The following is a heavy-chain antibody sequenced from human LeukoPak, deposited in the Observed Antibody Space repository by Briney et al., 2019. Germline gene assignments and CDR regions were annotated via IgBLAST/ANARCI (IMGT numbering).Heavy chain of an antibody. CDR3: ARPDQRGYTYGYSAFDI. CDR2: IFHSGST. V-gene: IGHV4-39*01. J-gene: IGHJ3*02. Sequence: SETLSLTCTVSGGSISSSDYYWGWIRQPPGKGLEWIGNIFHSGSTYYDPSLKSRVVISVDTSKNQFSLKLSSVTAADTAVYYCARPDQRGYTYGYSAFDIWGQGTMVTVSS. D-gene: IGHD5-18*01. CDR1: GGSISSSDYY.